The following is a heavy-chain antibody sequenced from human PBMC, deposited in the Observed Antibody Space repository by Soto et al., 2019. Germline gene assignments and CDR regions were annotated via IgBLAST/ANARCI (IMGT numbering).Heavy chain of an antibody. Sequence: PGGSLRLSCAASGFTFSSYAMSWVRQAPGKGLEWVSAISGSGGSTYYADSVKGRFTISRDNSKNTLYLQMNSLRAEDTAVYYCAKDRLSAIVVVPAAISAAPDAFDIWGQATMVT. D-gene: IGHD2-2*02. CDR2: ISGSGGST. J-gene: IGHJ3*02. CDR3: AKDRLSAIVVVPAAISAAPDAFDI. CDR1: GFTFSSYA. V-gene: IGHV3-23*01.